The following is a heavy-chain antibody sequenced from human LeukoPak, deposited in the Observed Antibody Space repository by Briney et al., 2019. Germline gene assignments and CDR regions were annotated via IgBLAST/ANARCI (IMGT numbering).Heavy chain of an antibody. CDR1: GFTLSTYW. CDR3: ARAGDKSKDYDILTGYYYYYYYHMDV. J-gene: IGHJ6*03. Sequence: PGGSLRLSCAASGFTLSTYWMNWVRQAPGKGLEWVATIKQDGSEKYYVDSVKGRFTISRDNAKNSLYLQMNSLRAEDTAVYYCARAGDKSKDYDILTGYYYYYYYHMDVWGKGTTVTISS. D-gene: IGHD3-9*01. V-gene: IGHV3-7*01. CDR2: IKQDGSEK.